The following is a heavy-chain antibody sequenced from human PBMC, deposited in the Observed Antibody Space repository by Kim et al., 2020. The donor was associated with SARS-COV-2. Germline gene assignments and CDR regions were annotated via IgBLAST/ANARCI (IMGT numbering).Heavy chain of an antibody. Sequence: SETLSLTCAVYGGSFSGYYWSWIRQPPGKGLEWIGEINHSGSTNYNPSLKSRVTISVDTSKNQFSLKLSSVTAADTAVYYCARVGFGDYTHPPRYYYYGMDVWGQGTTVTVSS. CDR2: INHSGST. CDR1: GGSFSGYY. V-gene: IGHV4-34*01. CDR3: ARVGFGDYTHPPRYYYYGMDV. J-gene: IGHJ6*02. D-gene: IGHD3-10*01.